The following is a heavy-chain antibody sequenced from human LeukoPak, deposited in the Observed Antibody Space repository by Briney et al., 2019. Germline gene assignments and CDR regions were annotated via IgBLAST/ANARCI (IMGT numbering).Heavy chain of an antibody. J-gene: IGHJ3*02. V-gene: IGHV4-4*02. CDR2: IYHSGST. D-gene: IGHD2-21*01. Sequence: PSGTLSLTCTVSGGSISSSNWWSWVRQPPGKGLEWIGEIYHSGSTNYNPSLKSRVTISVDKSKNQFSLKLSSVTAADTAVYYCARLRLRYTRNGDSTSYEVFDIWGQGTVVTVSS. CDR1: GGSISSSNW. CDR3: ARLRLRYTRNGDSTSYEVFDI.